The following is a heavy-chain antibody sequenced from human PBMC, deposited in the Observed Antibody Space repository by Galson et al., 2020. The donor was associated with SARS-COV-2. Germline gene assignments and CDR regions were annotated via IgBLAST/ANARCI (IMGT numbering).Heavy chain of an antibody. J-gene: IGHJ4*02. CDR1: GFTFSSYS. CDR3: ASDMYYDILTGYYNF. CDR2: ISSSSSYI. Sequence: NSGGSLRLSCAASGFTFSSYSMNWVRQAPGKGLEWVSSISSSSSYIYYADSVKGRFTISRDNAKNSLYLQMNSLRAEDTAVYYCASDMYYDILTGYYNFWGQGTLVTVSS. D-gene: IGHD3-9*01. V-gene: IGHV3-21*01.